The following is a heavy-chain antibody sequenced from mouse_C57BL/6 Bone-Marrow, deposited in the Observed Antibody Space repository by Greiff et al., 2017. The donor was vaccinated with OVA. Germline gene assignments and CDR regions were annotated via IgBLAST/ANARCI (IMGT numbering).Heavy chain of an antibody. D-gene: IGHD1-1*01. CDR3: ASSANYYGPAY. V-gene: IGHV1-49*01. Sequence: LQQSGAELVRPGSSVKLSCTDSYFAFMASAMHWVRQRPGHGLEWLGSFTMYSDATEYSENFKGKATLTANTSSSTAYMELSSLTSEDSAVYYCASSANYYGPAYWGQGTLVTVSA. CDR2: FTMYSDAT. CDR1: YFAFMASA. J-gene: IGHJ3*01.